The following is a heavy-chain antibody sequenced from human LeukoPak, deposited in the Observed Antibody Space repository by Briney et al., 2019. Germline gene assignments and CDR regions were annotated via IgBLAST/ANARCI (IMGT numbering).Heavy chain of an antibody. Sequence: SETLSLTCTVSGGSISSYYWSWIRQPPGKGLEWIGYIYYSGSTNYNPSLKSRVTISVDTSKNQFSLKLSSVTAADTAVYYCARAGADYGDPIDYWGQGTLVTASS. CDR3: ARAGADYGDPIDY. CDR2: IYYSGST. V-gene: IGHV4-59*01. CDR1: GGSISSYY. D-gene: IGHD4-17*01. J-gene: IGHJ4*02.